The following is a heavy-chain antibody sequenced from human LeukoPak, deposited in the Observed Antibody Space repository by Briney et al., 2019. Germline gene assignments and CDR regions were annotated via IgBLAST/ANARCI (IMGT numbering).Heavy chain of an antibody. V-gene: IGHV1-18*01. D-gene: IGHD6-13*01. CDR1: GYTFTSYG. CDR2: ISAYNGNT. J-gene: IGHJ4*02. Sequence: ASVKVSCKASGYTFTSYGISWVRQAPGQGREWMGWISAYNGNTNYAQKLQGRVTMTTDTSTSTAYMELRSLRSDDTAVYYCARDVGYSSSWYLDYWGQGTLVTVSS. CDR3: ARDVGYSSSWYLDY.